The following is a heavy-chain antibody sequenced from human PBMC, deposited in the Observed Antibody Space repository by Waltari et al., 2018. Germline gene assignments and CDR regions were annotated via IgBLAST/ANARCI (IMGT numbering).Heavy chain of an antibody. Sequence: QVQLVESGGGVVQPGRSLRLSCAVSGFTFSNYVMHWVRQARGKGLEWVAAISYDGAHKYYADAGKGRFTSSRDNSMTTLYLQMNSLSAEDTAVYYCARGQAWAMIVEVIIYFDCWGQGTLVTVSS. D-gene: IGHD3-22*01. CDR1: GFTFSNYV. J-gene: IGHJ4*02. CDR3: ARGQAWAMIVEVIIYFDC. V-gene: IGHV3-30*01. CDR2: ISYDGAHK.